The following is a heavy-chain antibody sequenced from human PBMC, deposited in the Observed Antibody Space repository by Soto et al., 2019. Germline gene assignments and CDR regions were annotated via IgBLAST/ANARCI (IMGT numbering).Heavy chain of an antibody. Sequence: GGSLRLSCAASGFTFSSYGMHWVRQAPGKGLEWVAVIWYDGSNKYYADSVKGRFTISRDNSKNTLYLQMNSLRAEDTAVYYCARALYCIGGSCFTGYYYYYGMDVWGQRSSVIVSS. CDR3: ARALYCIGGSCFTGYYYYYGMDV. CDR1: GFTFSSYG. J-gene: IGHJ6*01. CDR2: IWYDGSNK. D-gene: IGHD2-15*01. V-gene: IGHV3-33*01.